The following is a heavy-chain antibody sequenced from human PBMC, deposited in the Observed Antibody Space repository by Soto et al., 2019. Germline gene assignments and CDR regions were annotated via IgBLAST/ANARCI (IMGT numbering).Heavy chain of an antibody. Sequence: QITLKESGPTLVKPTQTLTLTCTFSGFSLSTSGVGVGWIRQPPGKALEWLALIYWDDDKRYSPSLKSRLTITKDTYKNHVVLTMTNMDPVDTATYYCAHSLVILYAGWFDPWGQGTLVTVSS. D-gene: IGHD3-9*01. V-gene: IGHV2-5*02. J-gene: IGHJ5*02. CDR1: GFSLSTSGVG. CDR3: AHSLVILYAGWFDP. CDR2: IYWDDDK.